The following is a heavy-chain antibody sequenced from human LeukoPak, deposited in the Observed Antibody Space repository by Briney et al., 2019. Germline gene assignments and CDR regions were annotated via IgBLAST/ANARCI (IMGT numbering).Heavy chain of an antibody. CDR3: ANDCSGGSCYPEHFDY. J-gene: IGHJ4*02. Sequence: GGSLRLSCAAYGFTFSSYAMSWVRHAPGKGLEWDSAISGSGGSTYYADSVKGRFTISRDNSKNTLYLQMNSLRAEDTAVYYCANDCSGGSCYPEHFDYWGQGTLVTVSS. V-gene: IGHV3-23*01. CDR2: ISGSGGST. D-gene: IGHD2-15*01. CDR1: GFTFSSYA.